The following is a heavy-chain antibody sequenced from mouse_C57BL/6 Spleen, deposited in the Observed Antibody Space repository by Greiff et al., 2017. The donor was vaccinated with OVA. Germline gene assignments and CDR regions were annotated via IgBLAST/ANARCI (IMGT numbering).Heavy chain of an antibody. CDR3: AREGYGSEFAY. V-gene: IGHV1-80*01. Sequence: LVESGAELVKPGASVKISCKASGYAFSSYWMNWVKQRPGKGLEWIGQIYPGDGDTNYNGKFKGKATLTADKSSSTAYMQLSSLTSEDSAVYFCAREGYGSEFAYWGQGTLVTVSA. J-gene: IGHJ3*01. D-gene: IGHD1-1*01. CDR1: GYAFSSYW. CDR2: IYPGDGDT.